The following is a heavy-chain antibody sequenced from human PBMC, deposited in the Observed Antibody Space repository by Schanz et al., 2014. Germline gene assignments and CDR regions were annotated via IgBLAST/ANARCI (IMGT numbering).Heavy chain of an antibody. Sequence: QVQLVQSGAEVKKPGVSVKVSCKASGYTFTTYYIHWVRQAPGQGLEWMGKINPSSGTTRIAQNYQGRVTLTRDTSTSTVNMELSSMRSEDAAVYYCARGGFVDNTSFDSWGQGTLVTVSS. CDR2: INPSSGTT. D-gene: IGHD2-2*01. V-gene: IGHV1-46*03. CDR1: GYTFTTYY. CDR3: ARGGFVDNTSFDS. J-gene: IGHJ4*02.